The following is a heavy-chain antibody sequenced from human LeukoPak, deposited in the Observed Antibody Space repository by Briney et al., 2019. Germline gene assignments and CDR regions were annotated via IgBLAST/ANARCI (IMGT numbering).Heavy chain of an antibody. CDR3: ARGGRKRVPAATTTDYYYYMDV. CDR2: MNPNSGNT. V-gene: IGHV1-8*01. J-gene: IGHJ6*03. Sequence: ASVKVSCKASGDTFTSYDINWVRQATGQGLEWMGWMNPNSGNTGYAQKFQGRVTMTRNTSVSTAYMELSSLRSEDTAVYYGARGGRKRVPAATTTDYYYYMDVWGKGTTVTVSS. CDR1: GDTFTSYD. D-gene: IGHD2-2*01.